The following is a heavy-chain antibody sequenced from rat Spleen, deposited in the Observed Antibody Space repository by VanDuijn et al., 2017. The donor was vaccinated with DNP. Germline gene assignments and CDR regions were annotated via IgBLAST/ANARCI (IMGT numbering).Heavy chain of an antibody. CDR2: ISYEGSST. V-gene: IGHV5-7*01. J-gene: IGHJ1*01. D-gene: IGHD1-11*01. Sequence: EVQLVESGGGLVQVGRSMKLSCAASGFTFSNYDMAWVRQAPKKGLEWVGTISYEGSSTYYRDSVKGRFTISRDNAKSTLYLQMDSLRSEDTATYYCARHYGGYSYYWYFDFWGPGTMVTVSS. CDR3: ARHYGGYSYYWYFDF. CDR1: GFTFSNYD.